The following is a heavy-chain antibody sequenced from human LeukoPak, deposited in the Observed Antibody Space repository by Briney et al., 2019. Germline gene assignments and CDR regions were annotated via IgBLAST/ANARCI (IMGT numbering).Heavy chain of an antibody. Sequence: ASVKVSCKASGGTFTSYAISWVRQAPGQGLEWMGGIIPIFGTANYAQKLQGRVTITADESTSTAYMEMSRLTSEDTTVYHCARRAAYYYGMDVWGQGTTVTVSS. CDR2: IIPIFGTA. J-gene: IGHJ6*02. D-gene: IGHD6-25*01. CDR3: ARRAAYYYGMDV. V-gene: IGHV1-69*13. CDR1: GGTFTSYA.